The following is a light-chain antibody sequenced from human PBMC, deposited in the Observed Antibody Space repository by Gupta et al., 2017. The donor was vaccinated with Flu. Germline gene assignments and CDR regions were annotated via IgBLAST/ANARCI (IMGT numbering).Light chain of an antibody. V-gene: IGKV3-20*01. J-gene: IGKJ1*01. CDR3: QQDQTEPQT. CDR1: QSVSNTF. CDR2: GAS. Sequence: EIALPLSPGTLSMSPGDGVTLSCRASQSVSNTFLAWYQQKPGQAPKLLIYGASTRATGIPDRFRGGGSGTDFTLTISRLEPEDFAVYYCQQDQTEPQTFGEGTKVEI.